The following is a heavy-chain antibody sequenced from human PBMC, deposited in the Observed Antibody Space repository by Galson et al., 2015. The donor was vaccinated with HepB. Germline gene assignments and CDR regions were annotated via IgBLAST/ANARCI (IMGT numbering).Heavy chain of an antibody. CDR3: ARDLDGDQPLSY. Sequence: SVKVSCKASGYTFTSYYMHWVRQAPGQGLEWMGKINPSGGSTSYAQKLQGRVTMTRDTSTSTVYMELSSLRSEDTAVYYCARDLDGDQPLSYWGQGTLVTVSS. V-gene: IGHV1-46*04. CDR1: GYTFTSYY. D-gene: IGHD2-2*01. J-gene: IGHJ4*02. CDR2: INPSGGST.